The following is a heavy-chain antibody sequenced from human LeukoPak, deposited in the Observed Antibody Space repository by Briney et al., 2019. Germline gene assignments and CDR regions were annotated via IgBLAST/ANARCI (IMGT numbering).Heavy chain of an antibody. J-gene: IGHJ4*02. Sequence: ASVNVSCKASGYTFTSYDINWVRQATGQGLEWMGWMNPNSGNTGYAQKFQGRVTITRNTSISTAYMELSSLRSEDTAVYYCARVRSGYYFDYWGQGTLVTVSS. V-gene: IGHV1-8*03. D-gene: IGHD1-14*01. CDR1: GYTFTSYD. CDR3: ARVRSGYYFDY. CDR2: MNPNSGNT.